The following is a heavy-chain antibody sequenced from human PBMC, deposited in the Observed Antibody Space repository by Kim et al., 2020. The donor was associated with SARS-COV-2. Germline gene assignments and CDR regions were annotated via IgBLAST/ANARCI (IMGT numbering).Heavy chain of an antibody. J-gene: IGHJ4*02. CDR1: GGSFSGYY. D-gene: IGHD6-13*01. V-gene: IGHV4-34*01. CDR2: INHSGST. CDR3: ARGGDSSSPYYFDY. Sequence: SETLSLTCGVYGGSFSGYYWSWIRQPPGKGLEWIGEINHSGSTNYNLSLKSRVTISVDTSKNQFSLKLSSVTAADTAVYYCARGGDSSSPYYFDYWGQGT.